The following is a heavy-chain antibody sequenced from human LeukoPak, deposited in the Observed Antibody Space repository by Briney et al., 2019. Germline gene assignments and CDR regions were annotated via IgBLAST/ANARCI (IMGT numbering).Heavy chain of an antibody. V-gene: IGHV5-51*01. Sequence: GESLKISCKGSGYSFTNNWIAWVRQMPGRGLELMGIIHPPDSETRYSPSFQGQVTISVDKSINTAYLQWSSLKASDTAMYYCARQGCGGTSCHSIDYWGPGALVTVSS. CDR2: IHPPDSET. D-gene: IGHD2-2*01. J-gene: IGHJ4*02. CDR1: GYSFTNNW. CDR3: ARQGCGGTSCHSIDY.